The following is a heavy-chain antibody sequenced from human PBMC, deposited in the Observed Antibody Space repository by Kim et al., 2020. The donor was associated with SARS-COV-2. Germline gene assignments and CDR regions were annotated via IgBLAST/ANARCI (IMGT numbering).Heavy chain of an antibody. D-gene: IGHD6-19*01. J-gene: IGHJ6*02. Sequence: DSVKGRFTTSRDNAKTSLYLQMNSLRDEDTAVYYCARVIRQWAYYYGMDVWGQGTTVTVSS. V-gene: IGHV3-48*02. CDR3: ARVIRQWAYYYGMDV.